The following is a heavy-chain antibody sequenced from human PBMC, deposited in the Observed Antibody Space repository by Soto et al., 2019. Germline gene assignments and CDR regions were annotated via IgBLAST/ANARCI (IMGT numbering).Heavy chain of an antibody. V-gene: IGHV1-69*12. Sequence: QVQLVQSGAEVKKPGSSVKISCKASGGTFSSYAINWVRQAPGQGLEWMGWIIPIFGTADYAQKFQGRVTITADESTSTAYMELSSLRSEDTAVYYCARAVAGGVYYYYGMDVWGQGTTVTVSS. J-gene: IGHJ6*02. CDR2: IIPIFGTA. D-gene: IGHD6-19*01. CDR3: ARAVAGGVYYYYGMDV. CDR1: GGTFSSYA.